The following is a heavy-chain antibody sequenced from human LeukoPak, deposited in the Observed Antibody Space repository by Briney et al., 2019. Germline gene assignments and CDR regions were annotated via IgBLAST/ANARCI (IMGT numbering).Heavy chain of an antibody. CDR3: ARQYLTGVGWKPTRHNWFDP. J-gene: IGHJ5*02. CDR1: GGSISSGSYY. CDR2: IYTSGST. Sequence: SETLSLTCTVSGGSISSGSYYWSWIRQPAGKGLEWIGRIYTSGSTNYNPSLKSRVTISVDTSKNQFSLKLSSVTAADTAVYYCARQYLTGVGWKPTRHNWFDPWGQGTLVTVSS. V-gene: IGHV4-61*02. D-gene: IGHD1-14*01.